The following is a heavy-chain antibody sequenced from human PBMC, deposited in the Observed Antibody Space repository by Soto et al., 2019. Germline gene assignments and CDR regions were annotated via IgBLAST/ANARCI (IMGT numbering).Heavy chain of an antibody. D-gene: IGHD3-9*01. V-gene: IGHV3-48*01. CDR3: AREDNYDILTGYYFSYYYYGMDV. J-gene: IGHJ6*02. CDR2: ISSSSSTI. Sequence: HPGESLRLSCAASGFTFSSYSMNWVRQAPGKGLEWVSYISSSSSTIYDADSVKGRFTISRDNAKILLFLQMNSLRAEDTAVYYCAREDNYDILTGYYFSYYYYGMDVWGQGT. CDR1: GFTFSSYS.